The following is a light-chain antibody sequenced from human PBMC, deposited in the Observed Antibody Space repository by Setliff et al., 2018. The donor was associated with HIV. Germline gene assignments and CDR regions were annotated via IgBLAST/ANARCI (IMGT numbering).Light chain of an antibody. CDR3: SSYTSTSTLVV. J-gene: IGLJ1*01. V-gene: IGLV2-14*03. CDR1: SSDVGGYYS. CDR2: DVS. Sequence: QSALTQPASVSGSPGQSITISCTGISSDVGGYYSVSWYQQHPGKAPKLRIYDVSNRPSGVSNRFSGSKSGNTASLTISGLQAEDEADYYCSSYTSTSTLVVFGTGTKVTVL.